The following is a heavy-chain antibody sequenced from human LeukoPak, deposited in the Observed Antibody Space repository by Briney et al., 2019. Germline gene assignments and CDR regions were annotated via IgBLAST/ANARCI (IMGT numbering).Heavy chain of an antibody. J-gene: IGHJ4*02. CDR1: GFIFSSYA. CDR2: ISGSGGST. CDR3: AKDLGETTVDNY. Sequence: GGSLRLSCAASGFIFSSYAMSWVRQAPGKGLEWVSAISGSGGSTYYADSVKGRFTISRDNSKDTLYLQMNSLRAEDTAVYYCAKDLGETTVDNYWGQGTLVTVSS. D-gene: IGHD4-17*01. V-gene: IGHV3-23*01.